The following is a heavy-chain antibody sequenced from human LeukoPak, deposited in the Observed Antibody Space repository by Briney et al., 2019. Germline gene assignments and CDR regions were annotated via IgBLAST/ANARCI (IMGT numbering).Heavy chain of an antibody. CDR3: ARVGCTGGSCRPYHYYGMDV. D-gene: IGHD2-15*01. CDR1: GFTFSTYG. Sequence: GGSLRLSCAASGFTFSTYGMNWVRQAPGKGLEWVAVIWYDGSNKYCADSVKGRFTSSRDNSKNTLYLQMNSLRVEDTAVYYCARVGCTGGSCRPYHYYGMDVWGQGTTVTVSS. J-gene: IGHJ6*02. CDR2: IWYDGSNK. V-gene: IGHV3-33*01.